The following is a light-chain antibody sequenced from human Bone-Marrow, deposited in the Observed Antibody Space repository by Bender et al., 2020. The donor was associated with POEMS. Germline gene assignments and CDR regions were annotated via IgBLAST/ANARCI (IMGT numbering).Light chain of an antibody. CDR1: KLYDKF. CDR3: QSADSSGASVV. V-gene: IGLV3-25*03. CDR2: HDT. J-gene: IGLJ2*01. Sequence: SYELTQPPSVSVSPGQTASISCSGDKLYDKFVSWYQQKPGQSPVLVIYHDTKRPSGIPERFSGSRSGTTVTLTINAAQAEDEADYYCQSADSSGASVVFGGGTKLTVL.